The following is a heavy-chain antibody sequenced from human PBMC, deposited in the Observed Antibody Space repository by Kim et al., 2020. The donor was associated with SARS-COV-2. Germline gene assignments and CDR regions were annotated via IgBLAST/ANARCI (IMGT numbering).Heavy chain of an antibody. Sequence: SVKVSCKASGGTFSSYAISWVRQAPGQGLEWMGGIIPIFGTANYAQKFQGRVTITADESTSTAYMELSSLRSEDTAVYYCARDKGGDYYDSSGYYYEGRRGPIGGAFDIWGQGTMVTVSS. D-gene: IGHD3-22*01. CDR2: IIPIFGTA. V-gene: IGHV1-69*13. CDR3: ARDKGGDYYDSSGYYYEGRRGPIGGAFDI. CDR1: GGTFSSYA. J-gene: IGHJ3*02.